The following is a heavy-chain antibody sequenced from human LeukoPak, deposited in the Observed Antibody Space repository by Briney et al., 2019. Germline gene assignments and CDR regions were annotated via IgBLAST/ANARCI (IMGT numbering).Heavy chain of an antibody. D-gene: IGHD3-22*01. CDR2: IKSDGRT. V-gene: IGHV3-74*01. CDR1: GFTLSSYW. Sequence: GGSLRLSCAASGFTLSSYWMLWVRQAPGKGLVWVSRIKSDGRTNYADSVKGRFTIYRDNAKNKVSLQMHSLRAEDTGVYYCARAPSEIGGYYPEYFRHWGKGTLVIVSS. CDR3: ARAPSEIGGYYPEYFRH. J-gene: IGHJ1*01.